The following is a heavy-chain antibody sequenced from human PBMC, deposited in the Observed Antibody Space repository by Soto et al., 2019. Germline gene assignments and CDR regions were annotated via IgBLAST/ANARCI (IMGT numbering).Heavy chain of an antibody. CDR2: IKSKTDGGTT. V-gene: IGHV3-15*01. J-gene: IGHJ4*02. D-gene: IGHD2-2*01. CDR3: TTEDQIGYCSSTSCYGGPLVGYATPDY. CDR1: GFTFSNAW. Sequence: GGSLRLSCAASGFTFSNAWMSWVRQAPGKGLEWVGRIKSKTDGGTTDYAAPVKGRFTISREDSKNTLYLQMNSLKTEDTAVYYCTTEDQIGYCSSTSCYGGPLVGYATPDYWGQGTLVTVSS.